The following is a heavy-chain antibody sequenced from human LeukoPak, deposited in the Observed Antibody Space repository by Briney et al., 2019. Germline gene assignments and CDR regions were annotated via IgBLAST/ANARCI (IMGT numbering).Heavy chain of an antibody. CDR2: IYPGDSDT. Sequence: GESLKISCKGSGYSFTSYWIGWVRQMPGKGLEWMGIIYPGDSDTRYSPSFQGQVTISADKSISTAYLQWSSLKASDTAMYYCARHDDLAYCGGDCYSEYAFDIWGQGTMVTVSS. CDR3: ARHDDLAYCGGDCYSEYAFDI. D-gene: IGHD2-21*02. V-gene: IGHV5-51*01. CDR1: GYSFTSYW. J-gene: IGHJ3*02.